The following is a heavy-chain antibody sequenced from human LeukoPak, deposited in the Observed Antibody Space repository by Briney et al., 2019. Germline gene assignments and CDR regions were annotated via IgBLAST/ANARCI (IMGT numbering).Heavy chain of an antibody. CDR3: ARGRYYDSSGLSEFDY. J-gene: IGHJ4*02. D-gene: IGHD3-22*01. V-gene: IGHV3-30*04. Sequence: GGSLRLSCAASGFTFSSYAMHWVRQAPGQGLEWVAVISYDGSNKYYADSVKGRFTISRDNSKNTLYLQMNSLRAEDTAVYYCARGRYYDSSGLSEFDYWGQGTLVTVSS. CDR1: GFTFSSYA. CDR2: ISYDGSNK.